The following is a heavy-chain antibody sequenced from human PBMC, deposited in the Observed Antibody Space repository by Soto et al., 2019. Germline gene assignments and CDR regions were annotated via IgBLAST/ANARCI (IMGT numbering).Heavy chain of an antibody. CDR1: GFTFSRYG. Sequence: QVHLVESGGGVVQPGRPLRLSCAASGFTFSRYGMHWVRQAPGKGLEWVGVIVRDGGQKQYADSVRGRFTISRDNFKNTLYLEMNSVTVEDTAVYYCARDEDFEDNGLDYWGQGTLVTVAS. D-gene: IGHD1-1*01. V-gene: IGHV3-33*01. CDR2: IVRDGGQK. CDR3: ARDEDFEDNGLDY. J-gene: IGHJ4*02.